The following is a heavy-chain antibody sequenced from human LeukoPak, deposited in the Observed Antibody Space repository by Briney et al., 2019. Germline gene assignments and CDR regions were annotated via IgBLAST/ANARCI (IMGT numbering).Heavy chain of an antibody. Sequence: GASVKVSCKASGGTFSSYAISWVRQARGQGLEWMGGIIPIFGTANYAQKFQGRVTITADESTSTAYMELSSLRSEDTAVYYCARVGGWLEYPTYYYHGMDVWGKGTTVTVSS. CDR1: GGTFSSYA. D-gene: IGHD6-19*01. J-gene: IGHJ6*04. V-gene: IGHV1-69*13. CDR2: IIPIFGTA. CDR3: ARVGGWLEYPTYYYHGMDV.